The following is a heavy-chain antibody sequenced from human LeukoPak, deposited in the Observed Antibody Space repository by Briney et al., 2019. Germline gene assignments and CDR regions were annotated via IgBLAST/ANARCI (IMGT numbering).Heavy chain of an antibody. CDR2: ISGYSGNT. CDR1: GYTFTTYS. J-gene: IGHJ4*02. CDR3: ARGYSSGRDYYFDC. Sequence: ASVNVSCKASGYTFTTYSVNWVPQAPGQGLEWMGWISGYSGNTNYAQKLQGRVTMTTDTSTSTAYMELRSLRSDDTGIYYCARGYSSGRDYYFDCWGQGTLVTVSS. V-gene: IGHV1-18*01. D-gene: IGHD6-19*01.